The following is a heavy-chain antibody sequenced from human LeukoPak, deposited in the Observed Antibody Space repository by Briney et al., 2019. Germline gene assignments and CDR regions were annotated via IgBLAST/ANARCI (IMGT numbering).Heavy chain of an antibody. J-gene: IGHJ6*03. CDR1: GYTFTSYD. D-gene: IGHD6-13*01. CDR2: MNPNSGNT. CDR3: ARAGGNSSWVRGYYYYYYMDV. V-gene: IGHV1-8*03. Sequence: ASVKVSCKASGYTFTSYDINWVRQATGQGLEWMGWMNPNSGNTGYAQKFQGRVTITRNTSISTAYMELSSLRSEDTAVYYCARAGGNSSWVRGYYYYYYMDVWGKGTTVTVSS.